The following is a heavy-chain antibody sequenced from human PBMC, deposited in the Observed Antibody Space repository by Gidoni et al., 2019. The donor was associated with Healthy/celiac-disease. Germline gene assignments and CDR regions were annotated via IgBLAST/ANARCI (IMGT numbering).Heavy chain of an antibody. J-gene: IGHJ4*02. CDR1: GGTFSSYA. CDR2: IIPIFGTA. CDR3: ARRGIAVAVGPLDY. V-gene: IGHV1-69*06. D-gene: IGHD6-19*01. Sequence: QVQLVQSGAEVKKFGSSVKVSCKASGGTFSSYAISWVRQDHGQVLGWLGGIIPIFGTANNAQKFQGRVTITADKSTSTAYMELSSLRSEDTAVYYCARRGIAVAVGPLDYWGQGTLVTVSS.